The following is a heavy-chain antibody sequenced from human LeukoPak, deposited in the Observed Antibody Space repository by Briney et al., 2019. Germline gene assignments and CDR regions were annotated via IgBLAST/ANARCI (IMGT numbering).Heavy chain of an antibody. D-gene: IGHD3-22*01. V-gene: IGHV4-4*07. Sequence: SETLSLTCTVSGGSISSYYWSWLRQPAGKGLGWIGRIYTSGSTNYNPSLKSRVTMSVDTSKNQFSLKLSSVTAADTAVYYCARVSGYYDRSGYYLDAFDIWGQGTMVTVS. CDR1: GGSISSYY. CDR2: IYTSGST. CDR3: ARVSGYYDRSGYYLDAFDI. J-gene: IGHJ3*02.